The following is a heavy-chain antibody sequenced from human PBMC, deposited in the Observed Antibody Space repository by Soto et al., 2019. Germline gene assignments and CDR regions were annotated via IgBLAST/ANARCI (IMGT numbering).Heavy chain of an antibody. J-gene: IGHJ4*02. CDR3: SRETSDVTFDY. V-gene: IGHV3-33*01. CDR2: VWYDGDEK. Sequence: QVQLVESGGGVVQPGRSLRLSCLASGFSLRNYVMHWARRAPGKGLEWVALVWYDGDEKYYADSVKGRFTISRDISGNILYLHMNSLSADDTAVYYCSRETSDVTFDYWGQGTLVTVSS. D-gene: IGHD2-21*01. CDR1: GFSLRNYV.